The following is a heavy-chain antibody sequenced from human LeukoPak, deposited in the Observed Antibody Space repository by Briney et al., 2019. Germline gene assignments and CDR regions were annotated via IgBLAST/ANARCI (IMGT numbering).Heavy chain of an antibody. CDR3: ARQFYDSSGYYFTPSDY. J-gene: IGHJ4*02. CDR1: GFTFSNYW. CDR2: IKNYVSEE. Sequence: GGSLRLSCATSGFTFSNYWMTTVRQAPGKGLEWMANIKNYVSEEFYVDFLKGRFTVSRENAKNSLYLQMNRLRAEDTAVYYCARQFYDSSGYYFTPSDYWGQGTLVTVSS. D-gene: IGHD3-22*01. V-gene: IGHV3-7*01.